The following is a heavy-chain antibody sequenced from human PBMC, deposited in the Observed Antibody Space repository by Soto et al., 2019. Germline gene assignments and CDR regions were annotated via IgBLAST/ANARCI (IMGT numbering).Heavy chain of an antibody. CDR2: ISAYNGNT. CDR1: GYTFTNYG. D-gene: IGHD3-22*01. J-gene: IGHJ5*01. V-gene: IGHV1-18*01. Sequence: ASVKVSCKASGYTFTNYGISWVRQAPGQGLEWMGWISAYNGNTKYAQKLQGRVTMTTDTSTSTAYMELRSLRSDDTAVYYCARNTNYYDSSGYYYNWFESWGQGTLVTVSS. CDR3: ARNTNYYDSSGYYYNWFES.